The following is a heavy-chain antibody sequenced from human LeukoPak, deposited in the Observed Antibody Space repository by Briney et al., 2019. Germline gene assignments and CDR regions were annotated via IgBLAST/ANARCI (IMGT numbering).Heavy chain of an antibody. D-gene: IGHD3-22*01. CDR1: GFIFSSYG. J-gene: IGHJ4*02. Sequence: PGGSRRLSFEASGFIFSSYGMHWVRQAPGKGREWVQGISSDESEEFYVGSVKGRFITSRDSSKSMLYLQMNSLRIEDTAVYYCAKGGVSSAYHPVDYWGQGTLVTVSP. CDR2: ISSDESEE. CDR3: AKGGVSSAYHPVDY. V-gene: IGHV3-30*18.